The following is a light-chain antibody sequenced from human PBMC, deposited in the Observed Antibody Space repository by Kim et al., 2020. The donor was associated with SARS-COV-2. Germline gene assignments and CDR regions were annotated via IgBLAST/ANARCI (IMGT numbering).Light chain of an antibody. Sequence: GRTVTLTCGLASGPVSSGHYPSWYQQTPGQAPRTLIYTTNTRASGVADRFSGSILGDKAALTISGAQAGDESDYYCVLYMGGGISVFGGGTQLTVL. CDR1: SGPVSSGHY. CDR2: TTN. CDR3: VLYMGGGISV. J-gene: IGLJ3*02. V-gene: IGLV8-61*01.